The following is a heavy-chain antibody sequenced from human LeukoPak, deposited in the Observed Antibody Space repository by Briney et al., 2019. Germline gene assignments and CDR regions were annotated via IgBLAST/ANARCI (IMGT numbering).Heavy chain of an antibody. CDR2: ISSSSSYI. V-gene: IGHV3-21*01. D-gene: IGHD6-13*01. CDR1: GFTFSSYS. J-gene: IGHJ4*02. CDR3: ARDLKGVKVGYIAAADY. Sequence: GGSLRLSCAASGFTFSSYSMNWVRQAPGKGLGWVSSISSSSSYIYYADSVKGRFTISRDNAKNSLYLQMNSLRAEDTAVYYCARDLKGVKVGYIAAADYWGQGTLVTVSS.